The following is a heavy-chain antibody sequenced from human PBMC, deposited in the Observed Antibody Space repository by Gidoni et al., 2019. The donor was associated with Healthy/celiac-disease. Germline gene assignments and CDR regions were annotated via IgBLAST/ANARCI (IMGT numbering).Heavy chain of an antibody. D-gene: IGHD2-2*01. CDR1: GFTFGSDA. J-gene: IGHJ2*01. Sequence: VQLFESGGVLVQPGGSLSLSCAASGFTFGSDAMGWGRQAPGKGLEWVAGISGSGGSTYYADSVKGRFTISRDNTKNTLYLQMNRLRAEDTAVYYWAKGIDALRYFDLWGRGTLVTVSS. CDR2: ISGSGGST. CDR3: AKGIDALRYFDL. V-gene: IGHV3-23*01.